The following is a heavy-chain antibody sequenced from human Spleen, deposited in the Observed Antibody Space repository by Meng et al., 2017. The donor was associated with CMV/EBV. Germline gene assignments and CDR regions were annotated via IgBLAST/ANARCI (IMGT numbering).Heavy chain of an antibody. CDR2: ISTDKPKT. Sequence: ASVKVSCKASGYSFISYGFSWVRQAPGQGLEWMGWISTDKPKTHYAQNFQGRVSMTIDTSTSTGYVELTSLRSDDTAVYYCARASGIYAPFGYWGQGTLVTISS. CDR3: ARASGIYAPFGY. CDR1: GYSFISYG. D-gene: IGHD3-10*01. J-gene: IGHJ4*02. V-gene: IGHV1-18*04.